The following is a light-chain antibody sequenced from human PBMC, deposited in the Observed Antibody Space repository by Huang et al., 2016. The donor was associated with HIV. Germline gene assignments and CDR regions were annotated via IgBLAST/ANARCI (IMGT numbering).Light chain of an antibody. CDR2: TAS. CDR3: QQSFSVPRT. V-gene: IGKV1-39*01. CDR1: QNITKS. J-gene: IGKJ1*01. Sequence: DIQMTQSPPSLSASVGDRVTFTCRANQNITKSLNWYQQKPGKAPKLLISTASTLESGVPARFSGGGSGSRFTLNIGNLQPEDFATYYCQQSFSVPRTFG.